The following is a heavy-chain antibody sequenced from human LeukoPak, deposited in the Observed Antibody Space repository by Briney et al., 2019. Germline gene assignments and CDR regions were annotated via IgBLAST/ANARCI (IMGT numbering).Heavy chain of an antibody. J-gene: IGHJ4*02. V-gene: IGHV3-21*01. CDR1: GFTFSSYS. D-gene: IGHD3-16*02. Sequence: GGSLRLSCAASGFTFSSYSMNWVRQAPGKGLEWVSSISSSSSYIYYADSVKGRFTISRDNAKNSLYLQMNSLRAEDTAVYYCARDGEGGYDYVWGSYPLRSWGQGTLVTVSS. CDR3: ARDGEGGYDYVWGSYPLRS. CDR2: ISSSSSYI.